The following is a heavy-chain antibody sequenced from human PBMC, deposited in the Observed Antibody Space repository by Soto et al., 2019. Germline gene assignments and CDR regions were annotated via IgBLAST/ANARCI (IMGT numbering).Heavy chain of an antibody. CDR3: AHRGIWLGYQFYFDY. Sequence: QSTLKESGPTLVKPTQTLTLTCTFSGFSLDTTGEAVGWIRQPPGKALEWLALIYWDDDKRYSPSLKSRLTITKDTSKNQVVLTMTNMDPVDTATYYCAHRGIWLGYQFYFDYWGQGTLVTVAS. D-gene: IGHD3-3*01. J-gene: IGHJ4*02. CDR2: IYWDDDK. CDR1: GFSLDTTGEA. V-gene: IGHV2-5*02.